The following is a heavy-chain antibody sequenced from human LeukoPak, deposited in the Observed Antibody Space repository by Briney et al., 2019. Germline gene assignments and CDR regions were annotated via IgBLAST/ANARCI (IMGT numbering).Heavy chain of an antibody. CDR2: IYYSGST. Sequence: SETLSLTCTVSGGSISSYYWSWIRQPPGKGLEWIGYIYYSGSTNYNPSLKSRVTISVDTSKNQFSLKLSSVTAADTAVYYCARGGRSTTTHPLYYWGQGTLVTVSS. D-gene: IGHD2-2*01. J-gene: IGHJ4*02. V-gene: IGHV4-59*01. CDR3: ARGGRSTTTHPLYY. CDR1: GGSISSYY.